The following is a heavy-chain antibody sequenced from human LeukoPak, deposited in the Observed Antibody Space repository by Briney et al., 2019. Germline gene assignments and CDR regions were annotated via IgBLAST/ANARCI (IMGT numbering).Heavy chain of an antibody. CDR2: INPDSRAT. V-gene: IGHV1-2*02. D-gene: IGHD3-9*01. CDR1: GYTFTGNY. CDR3: AREGSYYDSLTGYYFSAFDI. J-gene: IGHJ3*02. Sequence: ASVKVSCKASGYTFTGNYMHWVRQAPGQGLEWKGWINPDSRATNYAQKFEGRVTLTRDTSISTAYMELSSLRSDDTAVYYCAREGSYYDSLTGYYFSAFDIWGQGTKVTVSS.